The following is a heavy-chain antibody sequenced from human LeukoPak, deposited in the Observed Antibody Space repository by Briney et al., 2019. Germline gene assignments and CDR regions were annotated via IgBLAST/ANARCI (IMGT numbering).Heavy chain of an antibody. CDR1: GFTFSTYA. V-gene: IGHV3-23*01. J-gene: IGHJ4*02. D-gene: IGHD5-24*01. CDR2: ISGSGGST. CDR3: AKANYNSFYFDY. Sequence: PGGSLRLSCAASGFTFSTYAMSWVRQAPGKGLEWVSSISGSGGSTYYADSVKGRSTISRDNSKNTLYLQMNSLRAEDTAVYYCAKANYNSFYFDYRGQGTLVTVSS.